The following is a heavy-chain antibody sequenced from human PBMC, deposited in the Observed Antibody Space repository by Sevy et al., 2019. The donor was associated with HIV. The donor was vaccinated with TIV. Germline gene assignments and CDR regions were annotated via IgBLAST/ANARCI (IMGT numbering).Heavy chain of an antibody. D-gene: IGHD3-16*01. V-gene: IGHV3-23*01. CDR3: AKRYWGSYPEPIDY. J-gene: IGHJ4*02. Sequence: GGSLRLSCAASGFTFSSYAMSWVRQAPGKGLEWVSAISGSGGSTYYADSVKGRFTISRDNSKNTLCLQMNSLRAEDTAVYYCAKRYWGSYPEPIDYWGQGTLVTVSS. CDR1: GFTFSSYA. CDR2: ISGSGGST.